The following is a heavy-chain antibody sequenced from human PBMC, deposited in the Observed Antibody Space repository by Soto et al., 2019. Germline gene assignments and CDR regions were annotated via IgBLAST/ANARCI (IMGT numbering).Heavy chain of an antibody. J-gene: IGHJ5*02. CDR1: GGSISSGGYY. CDR3: ASIYDSSGYYYGNNWFDP. Sequence: SETLSLTCTVSGGSISSGGYYWSWIRQHPGTGLEWIGHISYSGSTYYNTSLKSRVTISVDTSRNQFSLKLSSVTAADTAVYYCASIYDSSGYYYGNNWFDPWGQGTLVTVSS. D-gene: IGHD3-22*01. CDR2: ISYSGST. V-gene: IGHV4-31*03.